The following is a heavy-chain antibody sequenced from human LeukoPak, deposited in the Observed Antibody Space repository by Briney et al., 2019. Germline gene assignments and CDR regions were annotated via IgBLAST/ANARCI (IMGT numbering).Heavy chain of an antibody. V-gene: IGHV4-34*01. D-gene: IGHD2-2*01. CDR1: GGSFSGYY. CDR3: ARRVGPY. Sequence: SETLSLTCAVYGGSFSGYYWSWVRQPPGKGREWIGEMNHSGSTNYNPSLKRRVSISVDTSKNQFSLKLSSVTAADTAVYYCARRVGPYWGQGTLVTVSS. J-gene: IGHJ4*02. CDR2: MNHSGST.